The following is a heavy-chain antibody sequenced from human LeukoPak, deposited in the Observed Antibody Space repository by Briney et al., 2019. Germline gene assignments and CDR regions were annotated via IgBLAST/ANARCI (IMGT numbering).Heavy chain of an antibody. V-gene: IGHV1-69*05. J-gene: IGHJ4*02. CDR1: GGTFSSYA. D-gene: IGHD3-22*01. Sequence: ASVKVSCKASGGTFSSYAISWVRQAPGQGLEWMGGTIPIFGTANYAQKFQGRVTITTDESTSTAYMELSSLRSEDTAVYYCARGYYYDSSAKAYYFDYWGQGTLVTVSS. CDR2: TIPIFGTA. CDR3: ARGYYYDSSAKAYYFDY.